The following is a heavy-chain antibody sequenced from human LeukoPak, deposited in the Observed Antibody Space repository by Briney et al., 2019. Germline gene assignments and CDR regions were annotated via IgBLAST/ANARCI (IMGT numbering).Heavy chain of an antibody. CDR3: AVRIAADPYYYYYYGMDV. Sequence: ASVKVSCKASGYTFTGYYMHWVRQAPGQGLEWMGWINPNSGGTNYAQKLQGRVTMTRDTSISTAYMELSRLRSDDTAVYYCAVRIAADPYYYYYYGMDVWGQGTTVTVSS. CDR1: GYTFTGYY. D-gene: IGHD6-13*01. CDR2: INPNSGGT. V-gene: IGHV1-2*02. J-gene: IGHJ6*02.